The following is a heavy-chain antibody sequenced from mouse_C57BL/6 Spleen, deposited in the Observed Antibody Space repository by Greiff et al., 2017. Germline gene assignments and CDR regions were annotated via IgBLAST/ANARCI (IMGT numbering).Heavy chain of an antibody. CDR3: ARDDGSSYWYFDV. CDR2: IYPRDGST. CDR1: GYTFTDYT. V-gene: IGHV1-78*01. D-gene: IGHD1-1*01. Sequence: QVQLQQPDAELVKPGASVKISCKASGYTFTDYTIHWMKQRPEQGLEWIGNIYPRDGSTKYNEKFKGKATLTADKSSSTAYMQLSSLTSDDSAVYFWARDDGSSYWYFDVWGTGTTVTVSS. J-gene: IGHJ1*03.